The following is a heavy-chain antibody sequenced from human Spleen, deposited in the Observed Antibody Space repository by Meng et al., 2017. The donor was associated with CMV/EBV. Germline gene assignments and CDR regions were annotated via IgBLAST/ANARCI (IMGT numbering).Heavy chain of an antibody. CDR3: AKDDNDFWSGSTGDAFDI. V-gene: IGHV3-30*02. D-gene: IGHD3-3*01. Sequence: GESLKISCAASGFTFSSYGMHWVRQAPGKGLEWVAFIRYDGSNKYYADSVKGRFTISRDNSKNTLYLQMNSLRAEDTAVYYCAKDDNDFWSGSTGDAFDIWGQRTMVTVSS. J-gene: IGHJ3*02. CDR2: IRYDGSNK. CDR1: GFTFSSYG.